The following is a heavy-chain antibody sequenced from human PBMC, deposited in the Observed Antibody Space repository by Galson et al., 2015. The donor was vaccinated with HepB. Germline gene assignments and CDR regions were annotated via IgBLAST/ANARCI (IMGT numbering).Heavy chain of an antibody. CDR2: HNPHSGGT. D-gene: IGHD3-22*01. Sequence: SVKGSCKTPGHTFAPSQVHRAAQAGGQGVGWVGWHNPHSGGTNYAQKFQGRVTMTSHTSISTAYMELSRLRSAGTAVYYCARTYSYDSSGYYVVYFDYWGQGTLVHVSS. V-gene: IGHV1-2*02. CDR3: ARTYSYDSSGYYVVYFDY. CDR1: GHTFAPSQ. J-gene: IGHJ4*02.